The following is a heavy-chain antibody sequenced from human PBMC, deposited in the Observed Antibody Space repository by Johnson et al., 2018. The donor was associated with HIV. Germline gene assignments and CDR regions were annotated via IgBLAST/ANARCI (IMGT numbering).Heavy chain of an antibody. CDR1: GLSVSINY. Sequence: VQLVESGGGLIQPGGSLRLSCAVSGLSVSINYITWVRQAPGKGLEWVSAISGTAGDTYYPGSVKGRFTVSREDAKNSLYLQMNSLRAGDTALYYCARAVCRGGRCYSHDAFDIWGQGTMVTVSS. CDR3: ARAVCRGGRCYSHDAFDI. J-gene: IGHJ3*02. V-gene: IGHV3-13*01. CDR2: ISGTAGDT. D-gene: IGHD2-15*01.